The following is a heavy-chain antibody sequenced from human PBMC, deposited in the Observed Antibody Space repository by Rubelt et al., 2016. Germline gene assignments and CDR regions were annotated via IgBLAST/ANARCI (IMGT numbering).Heavy chain of an antibody. Sequence: QVQLVQSGAEVKKPGASVKVSCKASGYTFTSYAMHWVRQAPGQRLEWMGWINAGNGNTNYAQKPQGRVTMTTDTSTSTAYMELRSLRSDDTAVYYCARDKEWLATRGFQNWFDPWGQGTLVTVSS. CDR2: INAGNGNT. CDR1: GYTFTSYA. J-gene: IGHJ5*02. V-gene: IGHV1-3*01. D-gene: IGHD6-19*01. CDR3: ARDKEWLATRGFQNWFDP.